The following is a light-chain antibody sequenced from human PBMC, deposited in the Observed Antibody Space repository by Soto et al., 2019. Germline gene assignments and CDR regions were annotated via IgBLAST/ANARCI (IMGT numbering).Light chain of an antibody. CDR3: ASWDDSLNGYV. CDR1: SSNIGSNT. V-gene: IGLV1-44*01. CDR2: TNN. Sequence: QPVLTQPPSASGTPGQRVTISCSGGSSNIGSNTVYWYQQFPGTAPRLLIYTNNKRPSGVPDRFSGSKSGTSASLAISGLQSEDEATYYCASWDDSLNGYVFGTGTKLTVL. J-gene: IGLJ1*01.